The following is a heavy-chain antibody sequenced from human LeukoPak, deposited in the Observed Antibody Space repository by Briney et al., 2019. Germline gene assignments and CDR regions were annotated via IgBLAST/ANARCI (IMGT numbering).Heavy chain of an antibody. V-gene: IGHV4-59*08. CDR2: VSYSGST. D-gene: IGHD3-22*01. CDR1: GASISSYY. Sequence: SETLSLTCTVSGASISSYYWSWIRQPPGKGLESIGYVSYSGSTNYNPSLKSRVTISVDTSKSQFSRKLTSVTAADTAVYFCARRDSSRYWYRGLWGRGTLVTVSS. CDR3: ARRDSSRYWYRGL. J-gene: IGHJ2*01.